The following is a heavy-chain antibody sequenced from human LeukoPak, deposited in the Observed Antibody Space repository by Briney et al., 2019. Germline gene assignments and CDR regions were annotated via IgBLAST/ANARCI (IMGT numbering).Heavy chain of an antibody. J-gene: IGHJ4*02. V-gene: IGHV1-18*01. CDR1: GGTFSSYA. Sequence: ASVKVSCKASGGTFSSYAISWVRQAPGQGLEWMGWISAYNGNTNYAQKLQGRVTMTTDTSTSTAYMELRSLRSDDTAVYYCARDWSVVVAATPDYWGQGTLVTVSS. CDR3: ARDWSVVVAATPDY. CDR2: ISAYNGNT. D-gene: IGHD2-15*01.